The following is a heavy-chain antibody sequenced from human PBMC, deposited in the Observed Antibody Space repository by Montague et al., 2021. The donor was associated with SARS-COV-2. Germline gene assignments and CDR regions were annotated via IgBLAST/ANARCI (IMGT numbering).Heavy chain of an antibody. J-gene: IGHJ5*02. Sequence: PALAKPTQTLTLTCTFSGFSLSTSGMCVSWIRQPPGKALEWLARIDWDDDKYYSTSLKTRLTISKDTSKNQVVLTMTNIDPVDTATYYCARILVAAAGSPFDPWGQGTLVTVSS. CDR1: GFSLSTSGMC. CDR2: IDWDDDK. V-gene: IGHV2-70*11. CDR3: ARILVAAAGSPFDP. D-gene: IGHD6-13*01.